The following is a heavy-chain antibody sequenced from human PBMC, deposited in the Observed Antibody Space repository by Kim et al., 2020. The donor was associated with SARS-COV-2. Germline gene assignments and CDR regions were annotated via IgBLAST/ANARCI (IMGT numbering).Heavy chain of an antibody. CDR3: ARDPYDYTWYFDL. D-gene: IGHD4-4*01. J-gene: IGHJ2*01. V-gene: IGHV1-3*01. Sequence: KYSQSFQGRVTFTKHTSARIAYMELSSLRSEDTAVYYCARDPYDYTWYFDLWGRGTLVTVSS.